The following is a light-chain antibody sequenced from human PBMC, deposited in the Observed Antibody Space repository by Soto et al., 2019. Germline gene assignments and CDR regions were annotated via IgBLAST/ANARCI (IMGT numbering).Light chain of an antibody. Sequence: VVLTQSPATLSLSLGESATLSCRASQSVGSNLAWYQQKRGRAPRLLIYDATERATGIPARFTGSRSGTDFTLSISSLEPDDFAVYYCQQRSDRLSFGVGTVVEI. CDR3: QQRSDRLS. J-gene: IGKJ4*01. V-gene: IGKV3-11*01. CDR1: QSVGSN. CDR2: DAT.